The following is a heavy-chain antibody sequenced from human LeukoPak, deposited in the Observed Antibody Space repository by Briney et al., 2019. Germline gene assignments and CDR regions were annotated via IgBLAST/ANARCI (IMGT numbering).Heavy chain of an antibody. V-gene: IGHV4-39*01. J-gene: IGHJ5*02. CDR2: IYYSGST. D-gene: IGHD3-22*01. CDR1: GGSISSSSYY. CDR3: ARLSDSSA. Sequence: MSSETLSLTCTVSGGSISSSSYYWGWIRQPPGKGLEWIGSIYYSGSTYYNPSLKSRVTISVDTSKNQFSLKLSSVTAADTAVYYCARLSDSSALGQGTLVTVSS.